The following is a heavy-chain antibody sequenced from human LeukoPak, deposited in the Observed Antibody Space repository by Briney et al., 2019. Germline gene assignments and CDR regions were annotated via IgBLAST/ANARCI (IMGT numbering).Heavy chain of an antibody. D-gene: IGHD6-13*01. Sequence: GASVKVSCKVSGYTLTELSMHWVRQAPGKGLEWMGGFDPEDGETIYAQKFQGRVTMTEDTSTDTAYMELSSLRSEDTAVYYCATGYSSSWINWFDPWGQGTLATVSS. CDR3: ATGYSSSWINWFDP. CDR2: FDPEDGET. V-gene: IGHV1-24*01. CDR1: GYTLTELS. J-gene: IGHJ5*02.